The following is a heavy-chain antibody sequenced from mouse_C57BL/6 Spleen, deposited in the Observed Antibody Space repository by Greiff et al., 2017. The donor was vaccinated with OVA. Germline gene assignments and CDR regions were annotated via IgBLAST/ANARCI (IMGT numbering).Heavy chain of an antibody. D-gene: IGHD1-1*02. CDR3: ARSLYGSDWYFDV. CDR2: INPSSGYT. CDR1: GYTFTSYT. Sequence: VQLKESGAELARPGASVKMSCKASGYTFTSYTMHWVKQRPGQGLEWIGYINPSSGYTKYNQKFKDKATLTADKSSSTAYMQLSSLTSEDSAVYYCARSLYGSDWYFDVWGTGTTVTVSS. V-gene: IGHV1-4*01. J-gene: IGHJ1*03.